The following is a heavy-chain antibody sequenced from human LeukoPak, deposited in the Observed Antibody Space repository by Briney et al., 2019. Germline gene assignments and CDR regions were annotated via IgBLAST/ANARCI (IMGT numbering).Heavy chain of an antibody. J-gene: IGHJ4*02. CDR2: ISGSGGNT. V-gene: IGHV3-23*01. Sequence: EGSLRLSCTASGFSISSYAMNWVRQAPGKGLEWVSLISGSGGNTHYADSVKGRFTISRDISRNTLYLQMNSLRAEDTAVYYCAKSQSGSCSGGSCSCDYWGQGTLVTASS. D-gene: IGHD2-15*01. CDR1: GFSISSYA. CDR3: AKSQSGSCSGGSCSCDY.